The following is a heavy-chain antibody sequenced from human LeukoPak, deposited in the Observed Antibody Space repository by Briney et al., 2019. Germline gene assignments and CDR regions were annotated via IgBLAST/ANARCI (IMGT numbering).Heavy chain of an antibody. V-gene: IGHV4-4*07. CDR3: ARENYGDDLDYYYGMDV. Sequence: SETLSLTCTVSGGSISSYYWSWIRQPAGKGLEWIGRIYTSGSTDYNPSLKSRVTMSVDTSKNQFSLKLSSVTAADTAVYYCARENYGDDLDYYYGMDVWGQGTTATVSS. CDR1: GGSISSYY. CDR2: IYTSGST. D-gene: IGHD4-17*01. J-gene: IGHJ6*02.